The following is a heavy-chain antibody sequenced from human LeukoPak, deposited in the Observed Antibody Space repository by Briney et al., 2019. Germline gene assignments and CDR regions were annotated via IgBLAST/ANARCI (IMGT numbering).Heavy chain of an antibody. J-gene: IGHJ5*02. CDR3: ARRAVAGIGWFDP. V-gene: IGHV4-39*01. CDR2: IYYSGST. Sequence: PSETLSLTCTVSGGSISSSSYYWGWIRQPPGKGLEWIGSIYYSGSTYYNPSLKSRVTISVDTSKNQFSLKLSSVTAADTAVYYCARRAVAGIGWFDPWGQGTLVTVSS. CDR1: GGSISSSSYY. D-gene: IGHD6-19*01.